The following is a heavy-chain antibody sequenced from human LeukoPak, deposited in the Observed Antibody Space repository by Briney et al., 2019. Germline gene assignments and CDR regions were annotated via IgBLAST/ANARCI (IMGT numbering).Heavy chain of an antibody. V-gene: IGHV3-23*01. CDR1: GFTFTSYA. D-gene: IGHD3-9*01. CDR3: AKVRFFDWLLPDFDY. J-gene: IGHJ4*02. Sequence: PGGSLRLSCAASGFTFTSYAMTWVRQAPGKGLEWVSAISGSGGSTYYADSVKGRFTISRDNSKNTLYLQMNSLRAEDTAVYFCAKVRFFDWLLPDFDYWGQGTLVTVSS. CDR2: ISGSGGST.